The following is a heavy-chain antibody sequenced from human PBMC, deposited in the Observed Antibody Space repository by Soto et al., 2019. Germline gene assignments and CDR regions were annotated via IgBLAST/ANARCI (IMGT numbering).Heavy chain of an antibody. Sequence: ASVKVSCKASGYTFTSYGISWVRQAPGQGLEWMGWISAYNGNTNYAQKLQGGVTMTTDTSTSTAYMELRSLGSDDTAVYYCASAYYDFWSGYPPALQYFQHWGQGTRVTVSS. J-gene: IGHJ1*01. D-gene: IGHD3-3*01. CDR3: ASAYYDFWSGYPPALQYFQH. V-gene: IGHV1-18*04. CDR1: GYTFTSYG. CDR2: ISAYNGNT.